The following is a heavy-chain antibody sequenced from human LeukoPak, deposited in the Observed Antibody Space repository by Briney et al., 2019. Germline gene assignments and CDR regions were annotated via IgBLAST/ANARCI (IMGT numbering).Heavy chain of an antibody. Sequence: SETLSLTCTVSGGSISSSSYYWGWIRQPPGKGLEWIGSMHYSGSTYYNPSLKSRVTISVDMSKTQFSLKLTSVTAAYTAVYYCASKWNYAWSFDYWGQETLVTVSS. J-gene: IGHJ4*02. CDR3: ASKWNYAWSFDY. V-gene: IGHV4-39*01. D-gene: IGHD1-7*01. CDR2: MHYSGST. CDR1: GGSISSSSYY.